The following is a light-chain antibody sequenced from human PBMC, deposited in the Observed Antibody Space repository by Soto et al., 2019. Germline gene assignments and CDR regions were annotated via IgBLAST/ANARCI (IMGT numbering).Light chain of an antibody. CDR3: QQRGNWPPT. CDR2: DAS. CDR1: QSISSF. Sequence: EIVLTQSPATLSLSPGERATLSCRASQSISSFLAWYKQKPGQPPRLLIYDASNRATGIPGRFSGSGSGTDFTLTISSLEPEDFAVYYCQQRGNWPPTFGPGTKVNIK. V-gene: IGKV3-11*01. J-gene: IGKJ3*01.